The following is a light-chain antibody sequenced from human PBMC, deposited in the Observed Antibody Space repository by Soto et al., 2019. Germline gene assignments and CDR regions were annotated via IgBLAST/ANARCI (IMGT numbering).Light chain of an antibody. CDR2: GAS. CDR1: QSVSSDN. V-gene: IGKV3-20*01. Sequence: EIVLTQSPGTLSLSPGERATLSCRASQSVSSDNLAWYQQKPGQAPRLLIYGASHRATGIPDRIRGSGSGKEFTLTISILEPEDFAVYYCQQYGTSHLTFGGGTKVEIK. J-gene: IGKJ4*01. CDR3: QQYGTSHLT.